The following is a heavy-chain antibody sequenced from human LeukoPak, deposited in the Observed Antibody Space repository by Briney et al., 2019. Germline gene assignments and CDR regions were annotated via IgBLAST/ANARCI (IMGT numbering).Heavy chain of an antibody. Sequence: GSLRLSFVASGFTFSSYAMGWVRQAPGKRPEWVSSLTDSGGTTYYVDSVKGRFTISRDNSKNTLYLHMNSLRAEDTAMYYCAKKRDAFDIWGQGTVVAVSS. CDR3: AKKRDAFDI. V-gene: IGHV3-23*01. D-gene: IGHD5-24*01. J-gene: IGHJ3*02. CDR1: GFTFSSYA. CDR2: LTDSGGTT.